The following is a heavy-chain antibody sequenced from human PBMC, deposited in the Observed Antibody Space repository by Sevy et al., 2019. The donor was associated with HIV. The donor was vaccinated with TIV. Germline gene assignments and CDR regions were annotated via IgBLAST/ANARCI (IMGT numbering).Heavy chain of an antibody. J-gene: IGHJ4*02. Sequence: ASVKVSCKVSGYSLTGLSMHWVRQAPGKGLEWVGGLDPEDGETTYAQKFQGRVSVTEDKSTDTAYLELSGLRSDETDVYYCETGFPGEYPECGSIRCYTAYFAQWGQGTLVTVSS. D-gene: IGHD2-2*02. CDR3: ETGFPGEYPECGSIRCYTAYFAQ. CDR2: LDPEDGET. CDR1: GYSLTGLS. V-gene: IGHV1-24*01.